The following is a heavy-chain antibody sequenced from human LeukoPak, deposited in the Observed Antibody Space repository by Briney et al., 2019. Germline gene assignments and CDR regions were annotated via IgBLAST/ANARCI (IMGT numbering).Heavy chain of an antibody. CDR3: ARGQSSGHWFDP. CDR1: GFTFSSYP. CDR2: TSYDGSRQ. Sequence: GGSLRLSCAASGFTFSSYPMHWVRQAPGKGLQWVAATSYDGSRQYHADSVKGRFTISRDNSKDTLYLQMNSLRGDDTAVYYCARGQSSGHWFDPWGQGTLVTVSS. V-gene: IGHV3-30-3*01. D-gene: IGHD6-19*01. J-gene: IGHJ5*02.